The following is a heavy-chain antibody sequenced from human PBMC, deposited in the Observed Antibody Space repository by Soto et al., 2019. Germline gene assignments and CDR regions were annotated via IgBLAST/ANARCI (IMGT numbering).Heavy chain of an antibody. D-gene: IGHD3-22*01. CDR2: ILYSGDT. J-gene: IGHJ6*02. Sequence: SETLSLTCIVSSGSISSNSYRWGWIRQPPGKGLEWIGAILYSGDTYYSESLKSRVTMSVDTAKNQFSLKLNSVTAADTAVYYCARQGRNTKIVILRHYATDFWGQGTAVTVSS. CDR3: ARQGRNTKIVILRHYATDF. V-gene: IGHV4-39*01. CDR1: SGSISSNSYR.